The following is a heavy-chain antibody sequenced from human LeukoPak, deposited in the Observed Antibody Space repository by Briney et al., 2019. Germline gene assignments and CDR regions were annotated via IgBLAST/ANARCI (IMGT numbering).Heavy chain of an antibody. Sequence: GGSLRLSCAASGFTFSSNGMHWVRPAPGEGLGWVAVIWYDGSNKYYADSVKGRFTISRDNSKNTLYLQMNSLRAEDTAVYYCARAPYDILTPSYYYGMDVWGQGTTVTVSS. CDR2: IWYDGSNK. CDR1: GFTFSSNG. CDR3: ARAPYDILTPSYYYGMDV. J-gene: IGHJ6*02. V-gene: IGHV3-33*01. D-gene: IGHD3-9*01.